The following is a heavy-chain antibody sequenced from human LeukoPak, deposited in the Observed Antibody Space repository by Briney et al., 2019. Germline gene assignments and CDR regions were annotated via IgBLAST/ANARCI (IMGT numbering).Heavy chain of an antibody. D-gene: IGHD3-22*01. V-gene: IGHV4-30-2*01. CDR1: GGSISSGGYS. Sequence: SETLSLTCAVSGGSISSGGYSWSWIRQPPGKGLEWIGYIYHSGSTYYNPSLKSRVTISVDRSKNQFSLKLSSVTAADTAVYYCARGRTSDSSALTRYFDYWGQGILVTVSS. J-gene: IGHJ4*02. CDR3: ARGRTSDSSALTRYFDY. CDR2: IYHSGST.